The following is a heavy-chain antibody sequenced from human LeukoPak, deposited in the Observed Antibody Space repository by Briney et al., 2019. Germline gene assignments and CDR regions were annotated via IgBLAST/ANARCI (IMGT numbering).Heavy chain of an antibody. D-gene: IGHD2-2*01. CDR1: GFTFSSYW. Sequence: GGSLRLSCAASGFTFSSYWMSWVRQAPGKGLEWVANIKQDGSEKYYVDSVKGRFTISRDNAKNSLYLQMNSLRAEDTAVYYCAREVGCSSTSCSGPNWFDPWGQGTLVTVSS. CDR3: AREVGCSSTSCSGPNWFDP. CDR2: IKQDGSEK. J-gene: IGHJ5*02. V-gene: IGHV3-7*01.